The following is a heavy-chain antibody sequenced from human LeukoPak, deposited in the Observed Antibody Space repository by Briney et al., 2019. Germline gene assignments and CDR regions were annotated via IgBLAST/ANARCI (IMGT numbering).Heavy chain of an antibody. CDR3: ARADSLSTTVTTGY. J-gene: IGHJ4*02. CDR2: ISSSSSYI. CDR1: GFTFSSYS. Sequence: GGSLRLSCAASGFTFSSYSMSWVRQGPGKGLEWVSSISSSSSYIYYADSVKGRFTISRDNAKNSLYLQMNSLRAEDTAVYYCARADSLSTTVTTGYWGQGTLVTLSS. D-gene: IGHD4-17*01. V-gene: IGHV3-21*01.